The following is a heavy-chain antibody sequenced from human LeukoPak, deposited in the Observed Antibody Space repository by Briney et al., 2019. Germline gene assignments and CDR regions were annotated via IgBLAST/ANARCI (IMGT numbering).Heavy chain of an antibody. D-gene: IGHD7-27*01. CDR1: GYSISSGYY. J-gene: IGHJ4*02. V-gene: IGHV4-38-2*02. CDR2: IYYNGIT. Sequence: SETLSLTCTVSGYSISSGYYWGWIRQPPGKGLEWIGNIYYNGITYYNPSLKSRVTISLDTSKNQFSLKLSSVTAADRAVYYCARGFHWGGYYFDYWGQGTLATVSS. CDR3: ARGFHWGGYYFDY.